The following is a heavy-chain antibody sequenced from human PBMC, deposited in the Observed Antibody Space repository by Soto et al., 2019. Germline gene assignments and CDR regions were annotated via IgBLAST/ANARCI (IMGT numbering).Heavy chain of an antibody. V-gene: IGHV1-69*06. CDR2: IIPIFGTA. D-gene: IGHD6-19*01. J-gene: IGHJ4*02. Sequence: GASVKVSCKASGGTFSSYAISWVRQAPGQGRVWMVGIIPIFGTANYAQKFQVRVKITADKSTSTAYKELSSLRSGGTAVYYWARGLNPTDPPDYGGQGTLVTVSA. CDR1: GGTFSSYA. CDR3: ARGLNPTDPPDY.